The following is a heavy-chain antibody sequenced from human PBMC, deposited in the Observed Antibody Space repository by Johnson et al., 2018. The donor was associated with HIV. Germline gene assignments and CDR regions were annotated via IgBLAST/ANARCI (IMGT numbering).Heavy chain of an antibody. CDR1: GFTFDDYA. CDR2: ISSSGSTI. J-gene: IGHJ3*02. Sequence: VQLVESGGGLVQPGRSLRLSCAASGFTFDDYAMHWVRQAPGKGLEWVSGISSSGSTIYYAASVKGRFTISRDNAKNSLYLQMNSLRAEDTAVYYCARGTPWDAFDIWGQGTMVTVSS. V-gene: IGHV3-48*03. CDR3: ARGTPWDAFDI.